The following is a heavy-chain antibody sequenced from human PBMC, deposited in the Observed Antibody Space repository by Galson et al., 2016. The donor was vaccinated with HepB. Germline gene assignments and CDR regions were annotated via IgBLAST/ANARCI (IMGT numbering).Heavy chain of an antibody. D-gene: IGHD6-19*01. CDR3: ARETFKSGDSSGWCFAN. CDR1: GFTFSDYY. J-gene: IGHJ4*02. V-gene: IGHV3-11*06. Sequence: SLRLSCAASGFTFSDYYMHWIRQAPGKGLEWVSYISSSGIYTNYADSVKGRFTISRDNAKNALSLQMNSLTAEDTAVYYCARETFKSGDSSGWCFANWGQGTLVTVAS. CDR2: ISSSGIYT.